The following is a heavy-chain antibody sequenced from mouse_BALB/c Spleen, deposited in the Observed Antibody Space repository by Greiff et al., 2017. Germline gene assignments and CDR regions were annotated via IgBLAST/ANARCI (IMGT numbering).Heavy chain of an antibody. Sequence: EVQVVESGGDLVKPGGSLKLSCAASGFTFSSYGMSWVRQTPDKRLEWVATISSGGSYTYYPDSVKGRFTISRDNAKNTLYLQMSSLKSEDTAMYYCARPLDSSGYVDYFDYWGQGTTLTVSS. CDR2: ISSGGSYT. CDR1: GFTFSSYG. V-gene: IGHV5-6*01. D-gene: IGHD3-2*01. CDR3: ARPLDSSGYVDYFDY. J-gene: IGHJ2*01.